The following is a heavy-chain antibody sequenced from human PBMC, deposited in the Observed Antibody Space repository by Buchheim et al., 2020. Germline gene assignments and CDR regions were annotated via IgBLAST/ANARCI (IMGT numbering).Heavy chain of an antibody. CDR1: EFPLSAYW. D-gene: IGHD2-2*01. CDR3: ARYFHSYAMDV. J-gene: IGHJ6*02. CDR2: INHGGSGT. Sequence: DVQLVESGGGLVQPGGSLRLSCAASEFPLSAYWMSWVRQAPGKGLEWVANINHGGSGTSYVDSVKGRFTIPRDNAKDSLFLQMNSLRVEDTAVYYCARYFHSYAMDVWGHGTT. V-gene: IGHV3-7*01.